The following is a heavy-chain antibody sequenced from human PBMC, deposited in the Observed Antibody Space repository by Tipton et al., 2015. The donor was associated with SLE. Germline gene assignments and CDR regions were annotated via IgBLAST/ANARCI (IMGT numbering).Heavy chain of an antibody. J-gene: IGHJ4*02. CDR3: ASEILRDYGSAWGPDY. V-gene: IGHV4-59*12. CDR2: IYYTGST. D-gene: IGHD6-19*01. Sequence: TLSLTCTVSGDSIRSYYWNWIRQPPGKGLEWIGHIYYTGSTNYNPSLKSRVTISVDRSRNQFSLILTSVTAADTAVYYCASEILRDYGSAWGPDYWGQGTLVTVSS. CDR1: GDSIRSYY.